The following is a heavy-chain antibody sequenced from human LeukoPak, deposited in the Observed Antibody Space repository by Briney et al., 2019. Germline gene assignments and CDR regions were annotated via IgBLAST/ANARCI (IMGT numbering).Heavy chain of an antibody. CDR1: GSMFSTYA. CDR3: ARGRSAAEYDAFDI. V-gene: IGHV3-64*01. D-gene: IGHD2-15*01. Sequence: GGSLRLSCEVSGSMFSTYAMHWVRQAPGKGPEFVSGINTYGGSTHYAKSVKGRFTISRDNSKNTLYPQMGSLRAEDTAVYYCARGRSAAEYDAFDIWGQGTLVTVSS. J-gene: IGHJ3*02. CDR2: INTYGGST.